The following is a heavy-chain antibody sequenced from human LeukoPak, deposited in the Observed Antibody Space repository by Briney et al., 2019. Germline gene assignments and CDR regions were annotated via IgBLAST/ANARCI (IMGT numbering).Heavy chain of an antibody. CDR2: INHSGST. D-gene: IGHD1-26*01. CDR3: ARGGGGELLDTPPVYYFDY. V-gene: IGHV4-34*01. Sequence: SETLSLTCAVYGGSFSGYYWSWIRQPPGKGLEWIGEINHSGSTNYNPSLKSRVTISVDTSKNQFSLKLSSVTAADTAVYHCARGGGGELLDTPPVYYFDYWGQGTLVTVSS. CDR1: GGSFSGYY. J-gene: IGHJ4*02.